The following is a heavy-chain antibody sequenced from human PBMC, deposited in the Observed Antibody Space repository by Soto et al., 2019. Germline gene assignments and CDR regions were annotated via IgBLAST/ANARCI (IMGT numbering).Heavy chain of an antibody. CDR1: GFTFDDYA. V-gene: IGHV3-43D*04. Sequence: GGSLRLSCAASGFTFDDYAMHWVRQAPGKGLEWVSLISWDGGSTYYADSVKGRFTISRDNSKNSLYLQMNSLRAEDTALYYCAKEMVAARRIYYYGMDVWGQGTTVTVPS. J-gene: IGHJ6*02. CDR2: ISWDGGST. CDR3: AKEMVAARRIYYYGMDV. D-gene: IGHD6-6*01.